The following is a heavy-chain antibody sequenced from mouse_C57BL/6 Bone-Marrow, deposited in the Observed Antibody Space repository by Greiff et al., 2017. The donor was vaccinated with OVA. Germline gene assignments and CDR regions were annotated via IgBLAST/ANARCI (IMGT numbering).Heavy chain of an antibody. J-gene: IGHJ4*01. V-gene: IGHV2-6*03. CDR3: ARSIYYGGDYYAMDY. Sequence: VKLVESGPGLVAPSQSLSITCTVSGFSLTSYGVHWVRQPPGKGLEWLVVIWSDGSTTYNSALKSRLSISKDNSKSQVFLKMNSLQTDDTAMYYCARSIYYGGDYYAMDYWGQGTSVTVSS. D-gene: IGHD2-1*01. CDR2: IWSDGST. CDR1: GFSLTSYG.